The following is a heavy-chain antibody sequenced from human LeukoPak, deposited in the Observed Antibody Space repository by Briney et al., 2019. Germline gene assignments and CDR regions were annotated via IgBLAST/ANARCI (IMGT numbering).Heavy chain of an antibody. D-gene: IGHD3-9*01. CDR1: GGTFSSYA. V-gene: IGHV1-69*06. CDR3: AKTATHYDILIGYYIPYYFDY. CDR2: IIPIFGTA. Sequence: SVKVSCKASGGTFSSYAISWVRQAPGQGLEWMGGIIPIFGTANYAQKFQGRVTITADKSTSTAYMELSSLRAEDTAVYYCAKTATHYDILIGYYIPYYFDYWGQGTLVTVSS. J-gene: IGHJ4*02.